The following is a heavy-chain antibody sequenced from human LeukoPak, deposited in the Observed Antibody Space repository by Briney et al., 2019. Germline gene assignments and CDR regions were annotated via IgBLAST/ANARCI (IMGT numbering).Heavy chain of an antibody. CDR3: TRDRPRCDS. Sequence: PGGSLRLSCAASGFTLSSYSMNWVRQAPGKGLEWVSSISSSSNYNYYADSVKGRFTISRDNARNSLYLQMNSLRAEDTAVYYCTRDRPRCDSWGQGTLVTVSS. J-gene: IGHJ5*01. CDR2: ISSSSNYN. V-gene: IGHV3-21*04. CDR1: GFTLSSYS.